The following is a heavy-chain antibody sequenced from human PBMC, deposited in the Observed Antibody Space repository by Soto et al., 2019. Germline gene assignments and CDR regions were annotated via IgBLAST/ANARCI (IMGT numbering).Heavy chain of an antibody. J-gene: IGHJ3*02. V-gene: IGHV3-23*01. CDR3: AKGWADFVVVVAATLGAALDI. D-gene: IGHD2-15*01. CDR2: ISASGGRT. Sequence: GGSLRLSCAASGFTFSSYAMSWVRQAPGKRLEWVSAISASGGRTYHADSVRGRFTISRDNSKNTPYLQMNSLRAEDTAVYYCAKGWADFVVVVAATLGAALDIWGQGTMVTVSS. CDR1: GFTFSSYA.